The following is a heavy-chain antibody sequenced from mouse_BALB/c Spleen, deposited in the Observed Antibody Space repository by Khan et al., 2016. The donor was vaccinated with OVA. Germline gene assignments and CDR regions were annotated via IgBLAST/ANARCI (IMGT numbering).Heavy chain of an antibody. J-gene: IGHJ2*01. CDR1: GYSITSDYA. D-gene: IGHD1-1*01. Sequence: EVELVESGPGLVKPSQSLSLTCTVTGYSITSDYAWNWIRQFPGNKLEWMGFISYSGNTNHNPSLKSRISITRDTSKNQFFLQLNSVTTEDTATYYCARVYGGDFDYWGQGTTLTVSS. V-gene: IGHV3-2*02. CDR2: ISYSGNT. CDR3: ARVYGGDFDY.